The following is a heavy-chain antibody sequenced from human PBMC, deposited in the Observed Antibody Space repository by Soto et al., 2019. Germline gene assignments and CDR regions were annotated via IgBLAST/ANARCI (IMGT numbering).Heavy chain of an antibody. J-gene: IGHJ3*02. Sequence: EVQLVESGGGLVKPGGSLRLSCAASGFTFSSYSMNWVRQAPGKGLEWVSSISSSSSYIYYADSVKGRFTISRDNAKNSLYLQMNSLRAEDTAVYYCARAIEYGDYGAFDIWGQGTMVTVSS. CDR3: ARAIEYGDYGAFDI. CDR1: GFTFSSYS. V-gene: IGHV3-21*01. D-gene: IGHD4-17*01. CDR2: ISSSSSYI.